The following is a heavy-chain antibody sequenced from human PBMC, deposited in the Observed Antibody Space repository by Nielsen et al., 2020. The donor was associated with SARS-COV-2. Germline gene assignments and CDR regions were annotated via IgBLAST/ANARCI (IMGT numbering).Heavy chain of an antibody. CDR3: AKRRAVFMLTFGGEGAMDV. CDR2: ISYEGSKK. J-gene: IGHJ6*02. Sequence: GGSLRLSCAASGFTFNNYGFYWVRQAPGKGLGWVASISYEGSKKYYADSVTGRFTVSRDTSKNTVYLQMNSLLVEDTAVYHCAKRRAVFMLTFGGEGAMDVWGQGTTVSVSS. D-gene: IGHD3-16*01. V-gene: IGHV3-30*18. CDR1: GFTFNNYG.